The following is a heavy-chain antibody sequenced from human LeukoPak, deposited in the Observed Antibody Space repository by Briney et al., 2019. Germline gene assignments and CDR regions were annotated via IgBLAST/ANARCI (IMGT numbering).Heavy chain of an antibody. CDR2: MYHSGST. V-gene: IGHV4-38-2*02. J-gene: IGHJ5*02. CDR1: GYSINSGHY. D-gene: IGHD6-19*01. Sequence: PSETLSLTCTVSGYSINSGHYWGWIRQPPGKGLEWIGSMYHSGSTYYNPPLKSRVTISEDTSKNQFSLKLSSVTAADTAVYYCARLRGIAVAGRFDPWGQGTLVTVSS. CDR3: ARLRGIAVAGRFDP.